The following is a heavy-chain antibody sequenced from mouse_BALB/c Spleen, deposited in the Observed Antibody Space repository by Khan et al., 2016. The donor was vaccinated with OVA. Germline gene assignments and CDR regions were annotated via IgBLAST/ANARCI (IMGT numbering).Heavy chain of an antibody. J-gene: IGHJ2*01. CDR2: INPSTGYT. CDR1: GYTFINFW. CDR3: ARGGLRWDFDY. V-gene: IGHV1-7*01. D-gene: IGHD1-1*01. Sequence: QVQLKQSGAELAKPGVSVKMSCKASGYTFINFWILWIKQRPGQGLEWIGYINPSTGYTEYNQNFKDKATLTADISSSTAYMQLGSLTSEDSAIYYCARGGLRWDFDYWGQGTTLTVSS.